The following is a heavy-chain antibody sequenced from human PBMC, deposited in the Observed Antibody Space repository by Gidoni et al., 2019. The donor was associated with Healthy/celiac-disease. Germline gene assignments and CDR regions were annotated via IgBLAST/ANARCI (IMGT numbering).Heavy chain of an antibody. D-gene: IGHD6-25*01. CDR2: LYNRGST. CDR1: GGSVSSGGYS. Sequence: QLQLQESGSGLVKPSQTLSLTGAVSGGSVSSGGYSWSGMRQPPVKGLEWSGYLYNRGSTYYTPSLKSRVTISLHRSKSLFSLKLSSVTAADTAVYYCARAVGYCSFDYWGQGTLVTVSS. CDR3: ARAVGYCSFDY. J-gene: IGHJ4*02. V-gene: IGHV4-30-2*01.